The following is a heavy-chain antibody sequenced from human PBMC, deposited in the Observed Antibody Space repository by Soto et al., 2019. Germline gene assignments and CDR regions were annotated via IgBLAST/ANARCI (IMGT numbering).Heavy chain of an antibody. V-gene: IGHV1-46*01. CDR3: ARDGRDCSSTSCYFGGAVDY. CDR1: GYTFTSYY. CDR2: INPSGGST. Sequence: ASVKVSCKASGYTFTSYYMHWVRQAPGQGLEWMGIINPSGGSTSYAQKFQGRVTMTRDTSTSPVYMELSSLRSEDTAVYYCARDGRDCSSTSCYFGGAVDYWGQGTLVTVSS. D-gene: IGHD2-2*01. J-gene: IGHJ4*02.